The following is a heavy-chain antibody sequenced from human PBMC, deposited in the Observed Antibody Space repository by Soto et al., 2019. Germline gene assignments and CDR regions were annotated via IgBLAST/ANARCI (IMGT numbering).Heavy chain of an antibody. CDR1: GFTLSSYW. CDR3: TRGQAGPYGMDV. J-gene: IGHJ6*02. CDR2: ISREGSST. Sequence: EVQLVESGGGLVQPGGSLRLSCAASGFTLSSYWMHWVRQAPGKGLVWVSRISREGSSTAYADSVKGRVTISRDNAKNTLNLQMNSLRAEDTAVYYCTRGQAGPYGMDVWGQGTTVTVSS. V-gene: IGHV3-74*01.